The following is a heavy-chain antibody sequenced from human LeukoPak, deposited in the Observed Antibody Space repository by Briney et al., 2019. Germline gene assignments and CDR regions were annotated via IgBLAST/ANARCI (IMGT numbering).Heavy chain of an antibody. J-gene: IGHJ4*02. CDR1: GYTFTSYY. D-gene: IGHD3-16*02. Sequence: ASVKVSCKASGYTFTSYYMHWVRQAPGQGLEWMGIINPSGGSTSYAQKFQGRVTMTRDTSTSTAYMELRSLRSDDTAAYYCARTPPGAVYDYVWGSYRFGFDYWGQGTLVTVSS. CDR2: INPSGGST. V-gene: IGHV1-46*01. CDR3: ARTPPGAVYDYVWGSYRFGFDY.